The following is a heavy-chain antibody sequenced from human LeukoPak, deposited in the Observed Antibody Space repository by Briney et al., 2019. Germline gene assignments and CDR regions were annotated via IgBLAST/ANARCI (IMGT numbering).Heavy chain of an antibody. CDR3: ARDRVWFGESPGYFQH. D-gene: IGHD3-10*01. CDR1: GCTFTSYG. Sequence: ASVKVSCKASGCTFTSYGISWVRQAPGQGLEWMGWISAYNGNTNYAQKLQGRVTMTTDTSTSTAYMELRSLRSDDTAVYYCARDRVWFGESPGYFQHWGQGTLVTVSS. V-gene: IGHV1-18*01. J-gene: IGHJ1*01. CDR2: ISAYNGNT.